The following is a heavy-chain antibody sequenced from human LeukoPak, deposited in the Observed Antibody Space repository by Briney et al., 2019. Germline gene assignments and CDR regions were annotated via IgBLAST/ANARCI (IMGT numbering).Heavy chain of an antibody. CDR1: GFTFDDYA. CDR3: TRDTDYGSATNYFDS. V-gene: IGHV3-43*01. D-gene: IGHD3-10*01. CDR2: ISWEGQTT. Sequence: PGGSLRLSCAASGFTFDDYAMHWVRQAPGKGLEWVALISWEGQTTYYADSVRGRFTISRDNSKNSLYLQVNSLRTEDSAFYYCTRDTDYGSATNYFDSWGQGTLVSVSS. J-gene: IGHJ4*02.